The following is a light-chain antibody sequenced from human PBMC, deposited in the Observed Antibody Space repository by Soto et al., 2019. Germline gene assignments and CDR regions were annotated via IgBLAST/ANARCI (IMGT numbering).Light chain of an antibody. V-gene: IGLV2-8*01. J-gene: IGLJ2*01. CDR2: EVT. Sequence: QSALTQPPSASGSPGQSVTISCTGTSSDVGGFNFVSWYQQHPGKAPKVMIYEVTQRPSGVPDRFSGSKSGNTASLTVSGLQAGDEANYYCSSYAGSNTVVFGGGTKLTVL. CDR1: SSDVGGFNF. CDR3: SSYAGSNTVV.